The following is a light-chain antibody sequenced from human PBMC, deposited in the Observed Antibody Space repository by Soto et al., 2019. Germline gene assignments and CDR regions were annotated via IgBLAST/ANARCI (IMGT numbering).Light chain of an antibody. CDR1: QSLLHSNGNTY. Sequence: EIVVTQSPLSLPVTPGEPASISCKSSQSLLHSNGNTYLDWYLQKPGQSPQLLTDLGSNRASGVPDRFSGSGSGTDFTLNISRVEAEDVGVYYCMQALHARTFGQGTKVEIK. CDR3: MQALHART. V-gene: IGKV2-28*01. CDR2: LGS. J-gene: IGKJ1*01.